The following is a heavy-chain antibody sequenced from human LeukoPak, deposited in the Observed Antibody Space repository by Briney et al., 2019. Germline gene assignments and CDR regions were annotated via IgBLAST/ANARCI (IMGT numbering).Heavy chain of an antibody. CDR1: GFTFSSYS. Sequence: GGSLRLSCAASGFTFSSYSMNWVRQAPGKGLEWVSYITSGSSTIYYADSAKGRFTISRDDARNSLYLQMNSLRDEDTAVYYCARPGDYGYYYNAMDVWGQGTMVTVSS. CDR3: ARPGDYGYYYNAMDV. V-gene: IGHV3-48*02. J-gene: IGHJ6*02. D-gene: IGHD4-17*01. CDR2: ITSGSSTI.